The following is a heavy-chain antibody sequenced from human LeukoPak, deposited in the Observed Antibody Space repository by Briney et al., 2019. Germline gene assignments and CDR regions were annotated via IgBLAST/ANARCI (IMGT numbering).Heavy chain of an antibody. CDR1: GFTVSSNY. V-gene: IGHV3-66*01. CDR2: IYSGGST. CDR3: ARGGFKFGGVPLTWFDP. J-gene: IGHJ5*02. D-gene: IGHD3-16*01. Sequence: PGGSLRLSCAASGFTVSSNYMSWVRQAPGKGLEWVSVIYSGGSTYYADSVKGRFTISRDNSKNTLYLQMNSLRAEDTAVYYCARGGFKFGGVPLTWFDPWGQGTLVPVSS.